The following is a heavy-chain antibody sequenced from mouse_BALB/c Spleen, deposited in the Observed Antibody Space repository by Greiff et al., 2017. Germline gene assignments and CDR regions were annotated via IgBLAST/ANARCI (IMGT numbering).Heavy chain of an antibody. CDR1: GFNIKDTY. Sequence: VQLKQSGAELVKPGASVKLSCTASGFNIKDTYMHWVKQRPEQGLEWIGRIDPANGNTKYDPKFQGKATITADTSSNTAYLQLSSLTSEDTAVYYCASLYYGNYRGAMDYWGQGTSVTVSS. CDR2: IDPANGNT. J-gene: IGHJ4*01. D-gene: IGHD2-1*01. CDR3: ASLYYGNYRGAMDY. V-gene: IGHV14-3*02.